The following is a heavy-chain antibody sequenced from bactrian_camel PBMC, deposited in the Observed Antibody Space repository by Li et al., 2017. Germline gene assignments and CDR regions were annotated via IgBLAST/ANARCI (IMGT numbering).Heavy chain of an antibody. V-gene: IGHV3S40*01. CDR1: GFTFSNYG. CDR3: ATWGFYS. Sequence: DVQLVESGGGLVQPGGSLRLSCVASGFTFSNYGMSWVRQAPGKKLEWVSSAVHFDAGDGSAYYADSVKGRFTISRDNAKNTLYLQLNSLKTVDTAMYYCATWGFYSWGQGTQVTVS. D-gene: IGHD1*01. J-gene: IGHJ6*01. CDR2: FDAGDGSA.